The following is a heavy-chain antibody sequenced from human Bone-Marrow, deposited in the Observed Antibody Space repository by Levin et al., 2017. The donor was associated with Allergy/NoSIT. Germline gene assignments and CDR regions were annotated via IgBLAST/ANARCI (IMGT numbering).Heavy chain of an antibody. CDR1: GFTFTSCT. CDR2: IRSSGAET. J-gene: IGHJ6*03. CDR3: AKGDRDYYSYMDV. Sequence: LSLTCAASGFTFTSCTMSWVRQAPGKGLEWVSTIRSSGAETYYADSVKGRFTISRDNSKNTLYLQMNSLRAEDTAVYYCAKGDRDYYSYMDVRGKGTTVTVSS. V-gene: IGHV3-23*01.